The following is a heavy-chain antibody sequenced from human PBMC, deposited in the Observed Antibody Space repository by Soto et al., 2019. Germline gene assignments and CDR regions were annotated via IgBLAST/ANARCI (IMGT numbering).Heavy chain of an antibody. CDR3: AIVTAETAYHYFDF. Sequence: GESLKISCQGFGYKLTNYWLSWVRQTTGKGLEWMGRIDPSDSYINYSPSFRGHVTISIDESISTAHLQWSSLKASDTATYYCAIVTAETAYHYFDFWGQGTLVTVSS. CDR1: GYKLTNYW. V-gene: IGHV5-10-1*01. CDR2: IDPSDSYI. J-gene: IGHJ4*02. D-gene: IGHD1-1*01.